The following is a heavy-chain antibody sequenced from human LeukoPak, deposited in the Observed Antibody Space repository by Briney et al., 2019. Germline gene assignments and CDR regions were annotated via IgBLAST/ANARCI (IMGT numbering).Heavy chain of an antibody. CDR1: GFTFSNYE. D-gene: IGHD2-21*02. CDR3: ARDMFIWVVTADAFDI. Sequence: PGGSLRLSCAASGFTFSNYEMNWVRQAPGRGLEWVSFISSSGYAIYYADSVRGRFTISRDNAKNSLYLQMNSLRAEDTALYYCARDMFIWVVTADAFDIWGQGTMVTVSS. CDR2: ISSSGYAI. V-gene: IGHV3-48*03. J-gene: IGHJ3*02.